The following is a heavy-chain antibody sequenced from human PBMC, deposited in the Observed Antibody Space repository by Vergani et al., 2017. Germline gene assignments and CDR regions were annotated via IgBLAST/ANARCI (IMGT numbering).Heavy chain of an antibody. V-gene: IGHV1-24*01. J-gene: IGHJ6*02. D-gene: IGHD1-26*01. Sequence: QVQLVPSGAAVKKPGASVKVSCKVSGYTLTELSMHWVRQAPGKGLEWMGGFDPEDGETIYAQKFQGRVTMTEDTSTDTAYMELSSLRSEDTAVYYCATGVTIVGATREGGSYYYYGMDVWGQGTTVTVSS. CDR2: FDPEDGET. CDR1: GYTLTELS. CDR3: ATGVTIVGATREGGSYYYYGMDV.